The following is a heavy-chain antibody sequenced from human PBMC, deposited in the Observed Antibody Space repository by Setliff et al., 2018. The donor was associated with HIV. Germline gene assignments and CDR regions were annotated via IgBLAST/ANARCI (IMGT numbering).Heavy chain of an antibody. CDR3: ASSWSRIRYYGMDV. CDR2: ISPNFGHT. D-gene: IGHD6-13*01. V-gene: IGHV1-18*01. Sequence: ASVKVSCKASGYTFTTYGISWVRQAPGHGLEWMGWISPNFGHTNYAQNFLGRVTMTIDTSTSRAYMELRSLRSDDTAVYYCASSWSRIRYYGMDVWGQGTTVTVSS. J-gene: IGHJ6*02. CDR1: GYTFTTYG.